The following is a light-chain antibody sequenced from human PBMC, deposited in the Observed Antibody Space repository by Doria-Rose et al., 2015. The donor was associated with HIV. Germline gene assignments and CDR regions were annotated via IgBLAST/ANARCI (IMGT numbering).Light chain of an antibody. J-gene: IGLJ3*02. CDR1: SSNIGTNY. CDR3: GTWDSALTVGV. V-gene: IGLV1-51*01. Sequence: GGSSNIGTNYVSWYQQLPGTAPKLLIYDNDKRPSGIPDRFSGSKSGTSATLGIAGLQTGDEADYYCGTWDSALTVGVFGGGT. CDR2: DND.